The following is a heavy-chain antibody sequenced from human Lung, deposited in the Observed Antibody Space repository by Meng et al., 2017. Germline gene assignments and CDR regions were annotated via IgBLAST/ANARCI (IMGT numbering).Heavy chain of an antibody. Sequence: QVQLQQWGAGLLKPSETLSLTCGCYGGSFSGYYWSWIRQPPGKGLEWIGEISHSGSTNYNPSLKSRVTISVDTSKNQFSLQLTSVTAADTAMYYCTRAPLPAGRGLKNWFEPWGQGTLVTVSS. CDR1: GGSFSGYY. CDR3: TRAPLPAGRGLKNWFEP. J-gene: IGHJ5*02. CDR2: ISHSGST. D-gene: IGHD2-2*01. V-gene: IGHV4-34*01.